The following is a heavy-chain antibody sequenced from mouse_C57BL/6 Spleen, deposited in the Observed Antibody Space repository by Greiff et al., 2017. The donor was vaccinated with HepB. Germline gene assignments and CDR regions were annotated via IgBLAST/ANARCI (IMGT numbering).Heavy chain of an antibody. V-gene: IGHV5-4*01. CDR2: ISDGGSYT. CDR3: ARDPNYYGSSYGDYFDY. J-gene: IGHJ2*01. Sequence: EVMLVESGGGLVKPGGSLKLSCAASGFTFSSYAMSWVRQTPEKRLEWVATISDGGSYTYYPDNVKGRFTISRDNAKNNLDLQMSHLKSEDTAMYYCARDPNYYGSSYGDYFDYWGQGTTLTVSS. D-gene: IGHD1-1*01. CDR1: GFTFSSYA.